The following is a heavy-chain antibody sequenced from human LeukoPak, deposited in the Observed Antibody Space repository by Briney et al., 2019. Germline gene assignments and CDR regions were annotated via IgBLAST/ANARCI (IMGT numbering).Heavy chain of an antibody. J-gene: IGHJ4*02. CDR3: ARGLLVDY. V-gene: IGHV3-66*01. CDR2: IYSDGST. CDR1: GFTVSSYY. Sequence: PGGSLRLSCAASGFTVSSYYMSWVRQAPGKGLEWVSVIYSDGSTYYADSMKGKFTISRDNSKNTLYLQMHSLRVEDTAVYYCARGLLVDYWGQGTLVTVSP.